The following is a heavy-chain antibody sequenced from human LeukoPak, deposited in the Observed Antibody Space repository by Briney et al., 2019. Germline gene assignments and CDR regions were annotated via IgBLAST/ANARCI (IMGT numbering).Heavy chain of an antibody. CDR3: ASSTLGGSTYYYHSRATYYFDY. CDR1: GGSISSSSYY. V-gene: IGHV4-39*01. CDR2: IYYSGST. D-gene: IGHD3-22*01. Sequence: SETLSLTCTVSGGSISSSSYYWGWIRQPPGKGLEWIGSIYYSGSTYYNASLRSRVTISVDTSKSQFSLKLSSVTAADTAVYYCASSTLGGSTYYYHSRATYYFDYWGQGTLVTVSS. J-gene: IGHJ4*02.